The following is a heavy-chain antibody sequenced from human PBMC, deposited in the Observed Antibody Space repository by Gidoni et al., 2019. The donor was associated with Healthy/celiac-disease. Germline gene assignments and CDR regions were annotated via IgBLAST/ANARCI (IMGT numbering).Heavy chain of an antibody. Sequence: QVQLQQWGAGLLKPSETLSLTCAVYGGSFSGYYWSWIRQPPGKGREWIGEINHSGSTNYNPSLKSRVTISVDTSKNQFSLKLSSVTAADTAVYYCARVGGIIVATTRGGFDPWGQGTLVTVSS. CDR1: GGSFSGYY. J-gene: IGHJ5*02. CDR3: ARVGGIIVATTRGGFDP. D-gene: IGHD5-12*01. CDR2: INHSGST. V-gene: IGHV4-34*01.